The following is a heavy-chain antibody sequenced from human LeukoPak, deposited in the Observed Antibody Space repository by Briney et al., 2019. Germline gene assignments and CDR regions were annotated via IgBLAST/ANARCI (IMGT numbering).Heavy chain of an antibody. D-gene: IGHD4-17*01. CDR2: IYNSGHT. J-gene: IGHJ1*01. CDR3: ARAAVTTSRYFQY. V-gene: IGHV4-59*01. CDR1: GGSISNYY. Sequence: PSETLSLTCTVSGGSISNYYWSWIRQPPGKGLEWIGYIYNSGHTNYNPSLKSRVTISEDTSKNQLSLKLSSVTAADTAVYYCARAAVTTSRYFQYWGQGTLVTVSS.